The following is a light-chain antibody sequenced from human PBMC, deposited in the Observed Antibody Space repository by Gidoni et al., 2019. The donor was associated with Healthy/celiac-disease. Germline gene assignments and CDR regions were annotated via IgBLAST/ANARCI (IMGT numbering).Light chain of an antibody. CDR3: CSYAGSSTLV. CDR1: SSDVGSYNL. V-gene: IGLV2-23*01. J-gene: IGLJ2*01. Sequence: QSALTQPASVSGSPGQSITISCTGTSSDVGSYNLVSWYQQHPGKAPKLMIYEGSKRPLGVSNRLSGSKSGNTASLTISELQAEDEADYYCCSYAGSSTLVFGGGTKLTVL. CDR2: EGS.